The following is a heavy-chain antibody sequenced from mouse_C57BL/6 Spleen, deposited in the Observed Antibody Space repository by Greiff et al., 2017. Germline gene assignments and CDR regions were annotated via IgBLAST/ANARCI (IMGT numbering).Heavy chain of an antibody. CDR1: GYTFTSYW. Sequence: QVQLQQPGAELVKPGASVKMSCKASGYTFTSYWITWVKQMPGQGLEWIGDIYPGSGSTNYNEKFKSKATLTVDTSTSTAYMQLSSLTSEDSAVYYCARRGYYGGPSWFAYWGQGTLVTVSA. J-gene: IGHJ3*01. V-gene: IGHV1-55*01. CDR3: ARRGYYGGPSWFAY. CDR2: IYPGSGST. D-gene: IGHD1-1*01.